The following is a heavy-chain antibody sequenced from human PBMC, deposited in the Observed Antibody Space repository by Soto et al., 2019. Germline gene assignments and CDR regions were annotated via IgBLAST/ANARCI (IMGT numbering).Heavy chain of an antibody. CDR1: GYTFTAYV. D-gene: IGHD6-6*01. J-gene: IGHJ4*02. CDR2: INPNSGDT. CDR3: ARDATRSAARPFDY. V-gene: IGHV1-2*02. Sequence: QVQLVQSGAEVRKPGASVKVSCKASGYTFTAYVLHWVRQAPGQGLEWMGWINPNSGDTKSAQNIQARVTMTRDTSIGTVYMEVTRLRSDDTAVYYWARDATRSAARPFDYWGQGSLVTVSS.